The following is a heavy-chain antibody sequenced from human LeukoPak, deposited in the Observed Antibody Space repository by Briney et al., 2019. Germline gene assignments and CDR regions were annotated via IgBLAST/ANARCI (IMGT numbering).Heavy chain of an antibody. Sequence: ASETLSLTCAVSGGSISSSSYYWGWIRQPPGKGLEWIGSIYYSGSTYYNPSLKGRVTISVDTSKNQFSLKLSSVTAADTAVYYCARGDSSVVGATVVGWFDPWGQGTLVTVSS. CDR3: ARGDSSVVGATVVGWFDP. CDR2: IYYSGST. CDR1: GGSISSSSYY. J-gene: IGHJ5*02. V-gene: IGHV4-39*07. D-gene: IGHD1-26*01.